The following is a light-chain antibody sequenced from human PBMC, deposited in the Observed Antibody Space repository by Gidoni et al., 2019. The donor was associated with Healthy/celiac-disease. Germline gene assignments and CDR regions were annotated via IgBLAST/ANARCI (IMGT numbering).Light chain of an antibody. Sequence: SYELTQPPAVSVSPGQTSSITCSGDKLGEKYACWYQQKPGQSPVPVIYQDSKRPSGIPERFSGSNSGNTATLTISGTQAMDEADYYCQAWDSSIVVFGGGTKLTVL. CDR3: QAWDSSIVV. J-gene: IGLJ2*01. CDR1: KLGEKY. CDR2: QDS. V-gene: IGLV3-1*01.